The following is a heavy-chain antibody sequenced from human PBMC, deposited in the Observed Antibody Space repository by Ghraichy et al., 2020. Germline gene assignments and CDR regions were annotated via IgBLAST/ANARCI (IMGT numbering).Heavy chain of an antibody. CDR3: ARDRSIYGVVIVRFEVGWLDP. D-gene: IGHD3-3*01. V-gene: IGHV1-2*06. CDR1: GYTFTGYD. CDR2: INANSGDT. J-gene: IGHJ5*02. Sequence: ASVKVSCKASGYTFTGYDMNWVRQAPGQGLEWMGRINANSGDTNYAQKLQGRVTMTRDTSISTAYMELSRLRSDDTAVYYCARDRSIYGVVIVRFEVGWLDPRGQGTVLTVSP.